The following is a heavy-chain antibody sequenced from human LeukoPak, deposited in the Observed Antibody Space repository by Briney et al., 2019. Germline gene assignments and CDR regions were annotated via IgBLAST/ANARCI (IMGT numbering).Heavy chain of an antibody. V-gene: IGHV5-51*01. CDR3: ARLDDYSASGSYYNCYFDY. D-gene: IGHD3-10*01. J-gene: IGHJ4*02. CDR1: GYTFTSYY. Sequence: GESLKISCKGSGYTFTSYYIGWVRQMPGKGLEWMGVIHPDDSDARYSPSFQGQVTISADKSISTAYLQWSSLKASDTAMYYCARLDDYSASGSYYNCYFDYWGQGTLVTVSS. CDR2: IHPDDSDA.